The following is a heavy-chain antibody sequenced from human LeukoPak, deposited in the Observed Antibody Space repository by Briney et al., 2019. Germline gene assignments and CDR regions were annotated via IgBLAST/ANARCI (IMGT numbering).Heavy chain of an antibody. D-gene: IGHD4-17*01. Sequence: PSETLSLTCAVYGGSFSGYYWSWIRQPPGKGLEWIGEINHSGSTNYNPSLKSRVTISVDTSKNHFSLKLSSVTAADTAVYYCARGFLYGRPRTFDIWGQGTMVTVSS. CDR1: GGSFSGYY. V-gene: IGHV4-34*01. CDR3: ARGFLYGRPRTFDI. J-gene: IGHJ3*02. CDR2: INHSGST.